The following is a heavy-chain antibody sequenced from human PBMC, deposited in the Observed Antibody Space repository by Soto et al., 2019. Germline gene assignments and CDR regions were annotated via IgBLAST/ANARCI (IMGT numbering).Heavy chain of an antibody. CDR1: GDSIGSSTNY. Sequence: SETLSLTCSVSGDSIGSSTNYWGWIRQPPGKGLEWIGTIYHSGNTYYNPTLKSRVAISVDMSKNQFSLRLNSVTAADTAVYYCARHEWLQLWLVTEYWGQGALVTVSS. J-gene: IGHJ4*02. CDR3: ARHEWLQLWLVTEY. CDR2: IYHSGNT. D-gene: IGHD5-18*01. V-gene: IGHV4-39*01.